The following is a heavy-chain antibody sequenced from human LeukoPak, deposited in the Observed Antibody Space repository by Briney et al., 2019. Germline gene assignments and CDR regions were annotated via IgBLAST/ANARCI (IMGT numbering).Heavy chain of an antibody. CDR1: GGSISSGSYY. CDR2: IYTSGST. V-gene: IGHV4-61*02. CDR3: ARDFAF. J-gene: IGHJ4*02. Sequence: SQTLSLTCTVSGGSISSGSYYWSWIRQPAGKGLEWIGRIYTSGSTNYNPSLKCRVTISVDTSKNQFSLKLSSVTAADTAVYYCARDFAFWGQGTLVTVSS.